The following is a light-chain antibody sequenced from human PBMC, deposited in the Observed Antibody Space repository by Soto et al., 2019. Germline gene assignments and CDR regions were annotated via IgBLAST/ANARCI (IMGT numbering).Light chain of an antibody. Sequence: EIVVTQSPATLSLSPGERATLSCRASQSVSSDLAWYQQKPGQAPRLLIYDASNRATGIPARFSGSGSGTDFTLTISSLEPEEFAGYYCQQRNNWPPEITFGQGTRLEI. J-gene: IGKJ5*01. V-gene: IGKV3-11*01. CDR3: QQRNNWPPEIT. CDR1: QSVSSD. CDR2: DAS.